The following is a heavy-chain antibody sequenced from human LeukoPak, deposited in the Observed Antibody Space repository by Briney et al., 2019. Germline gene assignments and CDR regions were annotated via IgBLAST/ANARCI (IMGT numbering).Heavy chain of an antibody. Sequence: PSETLSLTCAVYGGSFSGYYWSWIRQPPGKGLEWIGEINHSGSTNYNPSLKSRVTISVDTSKNQFSLKLSSVTAADTAVYYCARKSFRRYNWFDPWGQGTLVTVSS. J-gene: IGHJ5*02. CDR3: ARKSFRRYNWFDP. V-gene: IGHV4-34*01. CDR1: GGSFSGYY. CDR2: INHSGST.